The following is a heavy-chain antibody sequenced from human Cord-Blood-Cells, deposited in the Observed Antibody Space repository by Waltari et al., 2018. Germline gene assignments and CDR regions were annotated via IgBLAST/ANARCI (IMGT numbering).Heavy chain of an antibody. CDR2: INHSGST. D-gene: IGHD5-12*01. CDR3: ARGPAQRDGYNDY. J-gene: IGHJ4*02. Sequence: QMQLQQCGAGLLKPPMTLSLPCALYGQSFSLPYWHCIRQRPGKGLEWIGEINHSGSTNYNPSLKSRVTISVDTSKNQFSLKLSSVTAADTAVYYCARGPAQRDGYNDYWGQGTLVTVSS. CDR1: GQSFSLPY. V-gene: IGHV4-34*01.